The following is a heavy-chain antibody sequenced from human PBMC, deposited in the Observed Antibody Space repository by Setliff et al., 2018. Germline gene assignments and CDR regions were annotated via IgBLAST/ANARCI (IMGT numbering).Heavy chain of an antibody. V-gene: IGHV1-18*01. J-gene: IGHJ4*02. D-gene: IGHD3-22*01. CDR2: ISAYNGNT. CDR1: GYTFTSYG. Sequence: ASVKVSCKASGYTFTSYGISWVRQAPGQGLEWMGWISAYNGNTNYAQKLQGRVTMTTDTSTSTAYMELRSLRSEDTAVYYCARELYDSSGYYNYFDYWGQGTLVTVSS. CDR3: ARELYDSSGYYNYFDY.